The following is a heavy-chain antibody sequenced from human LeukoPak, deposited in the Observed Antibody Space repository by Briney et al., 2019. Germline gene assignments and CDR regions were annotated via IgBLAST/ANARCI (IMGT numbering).Heavy chain of an antibody. J-gene: IGHJ5*02. CDR2: INPSSGAT. CDR1: GYTFTGYY. CDR3: AKAGDDFWSDYYRGNWFDP. V-gene: IGHV1-2*06. Sequence: GASVKVSCKASGYTFTGYYIHWVRQAPGQGLEWMGRINPSSGATNYTQNFQDRVTMTRDTSINTAYMEIVRLRSDDTAIYYCAKAGDDFWSDYYRGNWFDPWGQGTLVTVSS. D-gene: IGHD3-3*01.